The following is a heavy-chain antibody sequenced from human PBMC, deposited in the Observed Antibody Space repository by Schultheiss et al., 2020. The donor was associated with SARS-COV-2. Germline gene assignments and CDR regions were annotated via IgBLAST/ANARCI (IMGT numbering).Heavy chain of an antibody. Sequence: SETLSLMCTVSGDSISTYYWSWIRQPAGKGLEWIGRIDTSGTTSHNTSLKSRVTMSVDMSKNQFSLNLRSVTAADTAVYYCARDQYSSGWRFDYWGQGTLVTVSS. CDR3: ARDQYSSGWRFDY. D-gene: IGHD6-19*01. J-gene: IGHJ4*02. CDR2: IDTSGTT. V-gene: IGHV4-4*07. CDR1: GDSISTYY.